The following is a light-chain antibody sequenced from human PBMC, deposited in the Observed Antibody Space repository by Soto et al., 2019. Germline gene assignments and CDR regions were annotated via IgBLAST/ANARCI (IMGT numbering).Light chain of an antibody. Sequence: QSALTQPPSAPGSPGQSVTISCTGTSSDVGGYNYFSWYQQHPGKAPKLMIYAVSKRPSGVPDRFSGSKSGNTASLTVSGLQAEDEADYYCSSYAGSNNLGVFGGGTKVTVL. CDR2: AVS. J-gene: IGLJ2*01. CDR3: SSYAGSNNLGV. V-gene: IGLV2-8*01. CDR1: SSDVGGYNY.